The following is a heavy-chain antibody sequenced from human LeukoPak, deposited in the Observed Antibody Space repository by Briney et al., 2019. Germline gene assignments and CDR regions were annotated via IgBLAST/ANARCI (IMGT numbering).Heavy chain of an antibody. CDR2: ISSSSSYI. D-gene: IGHD1-1*01. CDR1: RFTFSSYS. Sequence: GGSLRLSCAASRFTFSSYSMNWVRQAPGKGLEWVSSISSSSSYIYYADSVKGRFTISRDNAKNSLYLQMNSLRAEDTALYYCAKDTTIVISAIDYWGQGTLVTVSS. CDR3: AKDTTIVISAIDY. V-gene: IGHV3-21*04. J-gene: IGHJ4*02.